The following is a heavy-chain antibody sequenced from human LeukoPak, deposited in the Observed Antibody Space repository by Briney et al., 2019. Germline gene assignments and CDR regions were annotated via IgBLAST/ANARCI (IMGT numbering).Heavy chain of an antibody. V-gene: IGHV5-51*01. J-gene: IGHJ4*02. CDR2: IYPDDSDT. D-gene: IGHD6-6*01. CDR3: ARMSVAAHDTDY. CDR1: GYSFTSYW. Sequence: GESLKISCKGSGYSFTSYWIAWVRQMPGKGLEWMGIIYPDDSDTRYSPSFQGQVTISADKSINTAYLQWGSLRASDTAMYYCARMSVAAHDTDYWGQGTLVTVSS.